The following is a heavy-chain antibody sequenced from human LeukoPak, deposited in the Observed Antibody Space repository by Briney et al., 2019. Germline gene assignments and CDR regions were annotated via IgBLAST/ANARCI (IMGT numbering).Heavy chain of an antibody. D-gene: IGHD4-23*01. J-gene: IGHJ4*02. CDR2: VHPNSGKT. CDR3: ARGHYGGNRYFDI. V-gene: IGHV1-8*01. CDR1: GYTFRSYE. Sequence: GASVKVSCKASGYTFRSYEINWERQATGQGLEWVVWVHPNSGKTGYAQKFQGRVTMTRDTSTETAFMELSSLKFDDTAIFYCARGHYGGNRYFDIWGQGTLVTVSS.